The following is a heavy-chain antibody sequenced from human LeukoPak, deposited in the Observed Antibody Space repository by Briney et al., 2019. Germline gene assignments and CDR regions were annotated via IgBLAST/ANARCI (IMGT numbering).Heavy chain of an antibody. V-gene: IGHV3-30*02. Sequence: GGSLRLSCAASGFTFSSYGMHWVRQAPGKGLEWVAFIRYDGSNKYYADSVKGRFTISRDNSKNTLYLQMNSLRAEDTAVYYCAKDEVITFGGVIATPLDYWGQGTLVTVSS. J-gene: IGHJ4*02. CDR1: GFTFSSYG. CDR3: AKDEVITFGGVIATPLDY. CDR2: IRYDGSNK. D-gene: IGHD3-16*02.